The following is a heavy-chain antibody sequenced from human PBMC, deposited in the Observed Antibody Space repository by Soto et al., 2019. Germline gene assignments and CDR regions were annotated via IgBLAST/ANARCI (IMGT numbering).Heavy chain of an antibody. Sequence: GGSLRLSCAASGFTFDDYAMHWVRQAPGKGLEWVSGISWNSGSIGYADSVKGRFTISRDNAKNSLYLQMNSLRAEDTALYYCAKVNEYSSSSAYFQHWGQGTLVTVSS. CDR3: AKVNEYSSSSAYFQH. V-gene: IGHV3-9*01. D-gene: IGHD6-6*01. CDR2: ISWNSGSI. CDR1: GFTFDDYA. J-gene: IGHJ1*01.